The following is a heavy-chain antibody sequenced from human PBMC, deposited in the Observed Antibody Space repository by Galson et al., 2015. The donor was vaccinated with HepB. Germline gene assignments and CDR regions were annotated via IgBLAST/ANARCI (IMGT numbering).Heavy chain of an antibody. CDR1: GGTFRRSA. V-gene: IGHV1-69*13. J-gene: IGHJ6*03. Sequence: SVKVSCKASGGTFRRSAFSWVRKAPGQGLEWMGGIIPIVGTANYAQKFQGRVTITADESTSTAYMEVSSLRSEDTAIYYCASPLLSLGTSPSFADHVYYMDVWGNGTTVIVSS. CDR3: ASPLLSLGTSPSFADHVYYMDV. CDR2: IIPIVGTA. D-gene: IGHD3-9*01.